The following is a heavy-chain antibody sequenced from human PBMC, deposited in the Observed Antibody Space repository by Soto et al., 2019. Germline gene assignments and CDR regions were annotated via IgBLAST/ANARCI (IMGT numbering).Heavy chain of an antibody. J-gene: IGHJ6*02. D-gene: IGHD6-13*01. CDR1: GGSFSGYY. V-gene: IGHV4-34*01. CDR2: INHSGST. CDR3: ARGFSGYSSSWYLMDYYYYYGMDV. Sequence: PSETLSLTCAVYGGSFSGYYWSWIRQPPGKGLEWIGEINHSGSTNYNPSLKSRVTISVDTSKNQFSLKLSSVTAADTAVYYCARGFSGYSSSWYLMDYYYYYGMDVCGQRTTVTVSS.